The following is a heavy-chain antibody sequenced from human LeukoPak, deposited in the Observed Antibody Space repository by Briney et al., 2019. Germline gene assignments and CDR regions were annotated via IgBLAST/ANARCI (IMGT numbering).Heavy chain of an antibody. CDR2: IYYSGST. D-gene: IGHD2-15*01. CDR3: ARQRRYCSGGSCYRDFDY. V-gene: IGHV4-39*01. J-gene: IGHJ4*02. Sequence: PSETLSLTCTVSGGSINSSSYYWGWIRQPPGRGLEWIASIYYSGSTYYNPSLKSRVTISVDTSRNQFSLKLSSVTAADTAVYYCARQRRYCSGGSCYRDFDYWGQGILVTVSS. CDR1: GGSINSSSYY.